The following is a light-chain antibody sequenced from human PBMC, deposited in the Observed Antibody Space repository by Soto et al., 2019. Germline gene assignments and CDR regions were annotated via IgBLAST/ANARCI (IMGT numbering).Light chain of an antibody. Sequence: QSALTQPASVSGSPGQSITISCTGTSSDVGVYNYVSWYQQHSGKAPKLIIYEVTNRPLGVSSRFSGSKSANTASLTISGLQTEDEADYYCSSYSSRSTLVVFGAGTKVTVL. CDR1: SSDVGVYNY. CDR3: SSYSSRSTLVV. CDR2: EVT. V-gene: IGLV2-14*01. J-gene: IGLJ1*01.